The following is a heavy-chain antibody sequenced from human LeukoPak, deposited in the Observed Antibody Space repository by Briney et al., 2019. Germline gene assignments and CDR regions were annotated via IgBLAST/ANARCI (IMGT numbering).Heavy chain of an antibody. CDR2: IYYSGST. Sequence: SETLSLTFTVSGGSISSSSYYWGWIRQPPGKGLEWIGSIYYSGSTYYNPSLKSRVTISVDTSKNQFSLKLNSLTTADTAVYYCTRGAGWLIDYWGQGILVTVSS. CDR3: TRGAGWLIDY. J-gene: IGHJ4*02. V-gene: IGHV4-39*07. D-gene: IGHD3-16*01. CDR1: GGSISSSSYY.